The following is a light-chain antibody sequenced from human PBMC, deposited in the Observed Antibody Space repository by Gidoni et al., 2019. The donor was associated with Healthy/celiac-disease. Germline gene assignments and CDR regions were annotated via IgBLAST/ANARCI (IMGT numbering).Light chain of an antibody. J-gene: IGKJ2*01. V-gene: IGKV1-39*01. CDR2: AAS. Sequence: DIQMSQSPSSLSASVGDRVTITCRASQSSSSYVNWYQQKQGKAPKLLNYAASSLHSGVPSMFSGSGSGTDFTLTISSQQPEDFATYYWQQSYSTPYTFGQGTKLEIK. CDR3: QQSYSTPYT. CDR1: QSSSSY.